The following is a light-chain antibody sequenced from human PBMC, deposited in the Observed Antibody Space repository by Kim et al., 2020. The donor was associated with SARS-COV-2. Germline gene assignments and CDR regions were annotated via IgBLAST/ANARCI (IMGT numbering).Light chain of an antibody. CDR1: QDINRY. V-gene: IGKV1-33*01. CDR3: QQFDNIPRS. Sequence: DIQLTQSPSSLSASVGDRVTITCQASQDINRYLNWYQQKPGKAPKLLIYDASTLQTGVPSRFSGSGAGTDFTFTISSLQPEDVATYYCQQFDNIPRSFGGGTKVDIK. CDR2: DAS. J-gene: IGKJ4*01.